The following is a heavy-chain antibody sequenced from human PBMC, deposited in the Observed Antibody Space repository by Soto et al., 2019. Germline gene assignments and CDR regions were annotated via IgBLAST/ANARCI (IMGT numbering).Heavy chain of an antibody. V-gene: IGHV1-8*01. CDR1: GYTFTSYD. CDR2: MNPSTGNT. D-gene: IGHD6-19*01. Sequence: QVQLVQSGAEVKKPGASVKVSCKASGYTFTSYDIIWVRQATGQGLEWMGWMNPSTGNTDSAEKFQGRLTMTRNTSISRVYMELSSLTFEDTAVHYCARGRIIVAGGFNPWGLGTMVTVSS. CDR3: ARGRIIVAGGFNP. J-gene: IGHJ5*01.